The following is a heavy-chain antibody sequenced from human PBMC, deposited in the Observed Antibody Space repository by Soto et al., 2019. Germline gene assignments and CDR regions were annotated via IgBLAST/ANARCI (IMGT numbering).Heavy chain of an antibody. J-gene: IGHJ6*02. CDR3: ARQGTYDFWSGYLPPSYYYGMDV. Sequence: SETLSLTCTVSGGSISSYYWSWIRQPPGKGLEWIGYIYYSGSTNYNPSLKSRVTISVDTSKNQFSLKLSAVTAADTAVYYCARQGTYDFWSGYLPPSYYYGMDVWGQGTTVTVSS. D-gene: IGHD3-3*01. CDR1: GGSISSYY. V-gene: IGHV4-59*08. CDR2: IYYSGST.